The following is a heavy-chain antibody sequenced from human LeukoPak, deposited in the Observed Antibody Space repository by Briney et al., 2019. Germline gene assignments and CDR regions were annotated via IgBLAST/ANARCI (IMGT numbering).Heavy chain of an antibody. Sequence: PGGSLRLSCAASGFTFSSYAMNWVRRAPGKGVEWGSGIGYTGDSTFYADSVKGRFTVSRDSSKNTLFLHMNSLRAEDTALYYCAKSPTVDAAFDIWGQGTMVTVSS. J-gene: IGHJ3*02. CDR2: IGYTGDST. CDR1: GFTFSSYA. D-gene: IGHD4-23*01. V-gene: IGHV3-23*01. CDR3: AKSPTVDAAFDI.